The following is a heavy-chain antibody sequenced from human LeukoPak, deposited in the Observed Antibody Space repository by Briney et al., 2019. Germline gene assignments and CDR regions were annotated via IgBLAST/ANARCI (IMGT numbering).Heavy chain of an antibody. V-gene: IGHV3-33*01. CDR2: IWYDGSNK. J-gene: IGHJ4*02. Sequence: GGSLRLSCAASGFTSSSNGMHWVREAPGKGLERVAVIWYDGSNKYYADSVKGRFTISRDNSKNTLYLQMNSLRAEDTAVYYCARDHDAVVVVAATLAYFDYWGQGTLVTVSS. D-gene: IGHD2-15*01. CDR1: GFTSSSNG. CDR3: ARDHDAVVVVAATLAYFDY.